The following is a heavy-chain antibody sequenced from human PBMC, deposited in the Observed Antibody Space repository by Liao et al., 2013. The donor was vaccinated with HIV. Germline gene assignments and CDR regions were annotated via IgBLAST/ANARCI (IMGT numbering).Heavy chain of an antibody. CDR2: VYYRGNT. J-gene: IGHJ4*02. D-gene: IGHD3-10*01. Sequence: QMQLLESGPGLVKPSETLSLSCTVSGVSISSYFWGWIRQTPGKGLEWIGYVYYRGNTNYNPSLKSRVTMSVDTSKNQFSLNLNSVTAADTAIYYCARGGIFLDYWGQGTLVAVSS. V-gene: IGHV4-59*12. CDR3: ARGGIFLDY. CDR1: GVSISSYF.